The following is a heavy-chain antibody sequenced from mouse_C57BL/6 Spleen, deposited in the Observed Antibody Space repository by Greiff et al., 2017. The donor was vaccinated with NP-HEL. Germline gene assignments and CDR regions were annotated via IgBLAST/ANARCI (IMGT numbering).Heavy chain of an antibody. J-gene: IGHJ4*01. CDR2: IYPGSGST. Sequence: QVQLQQPGAELVKPGASVKMSCKASGYTFTSYWITWVKQRPGQGLEWIGDIYPGSGSTNYNEKFKSKATLTVDTSSSTAYMQLSSLTSEDSAVYYCARWEIYDGYSYYAMDYWGQGTSVTVSS. D-gene: IGHD2-3*01. V-gene: IGHV1-55*01. CDR1: GYTFTSYW. CDR3: ARWEIYDGYSYYAMDY.